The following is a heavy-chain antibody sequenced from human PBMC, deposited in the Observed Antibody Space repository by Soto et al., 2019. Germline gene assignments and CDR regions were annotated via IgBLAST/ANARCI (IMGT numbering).Heavy chain of an antibody. CDR3: ARQNYGDYGQEAFDI. CDR2: IYYSGST. Sequence: SETLSLTCPVSGGSISSYYWSWIRQPPGKGLEWIGYIYYSGSTDYNPSLKSRVTISVDTSKNQFSLKLSSVTAADTAAYYCARQNYGDYGQEAFDIWGQGTMVTVSS. J-gene: IGHJ3*02. V-gene: IGHV4-59*01. CDR1: GGSISSYY. D-gene: IGHD4-17*01.